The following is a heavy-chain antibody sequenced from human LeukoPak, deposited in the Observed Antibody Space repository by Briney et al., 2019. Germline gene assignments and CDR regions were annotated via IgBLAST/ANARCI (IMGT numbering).Heavy chain of an antibody. V-gene: IGHV3-7*03. D-gene: IGHD5-24*01. CDR3: AKEGRSLQTY. CDR1: GFMFSSNW. J-gene: IGHJ4*02. CDR2: IKEDGTET. Sequence: GGSLRLSCAASGFMFSSNWMSWVRPAPGKGLEWVANIKEDGTETYYVDSVKGRFTISRDNAKNSLYLQMNSLRVEDTAVYYCAKEGRSLQTYWGQGTLVTVSS.